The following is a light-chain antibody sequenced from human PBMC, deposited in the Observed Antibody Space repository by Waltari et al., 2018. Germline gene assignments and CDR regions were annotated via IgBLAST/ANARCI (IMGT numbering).Light chain of an antibody. Sequence: VLPQSPATPTLSPGDRATLSCSASQSIDSTYVAWYQQTPGRAPRLLLYRTSSRATGIPDRFTGSGSGKDFTLTISRLEPEDFAVYYCQQYFRSPFTFGQGTKVDI. J-gene: IGKJ2*01. CDR1: QSIDSTY. V-gene: IGKV3-20*01. CDR2: RTS. CDR3: QQYFRSPFT.